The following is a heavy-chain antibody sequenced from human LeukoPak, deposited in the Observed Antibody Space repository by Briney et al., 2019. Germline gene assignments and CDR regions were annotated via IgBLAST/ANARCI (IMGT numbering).Heavy chain of an antibody. CDR3: ARAGYSSRWYSSDAFDI. D-gene: IGHD6-13*01. CDR1: GYTFTSHG. CDR2: ISAYNGNT. Sequence: ASVKVSCKVFGYTFTSHGISWVRQAPGQGREGMGWISAYNGNTNYAKNLQGIVTMTTDTSTSTAYMELRSLRSDDTAVYYCARAGYSSRWYSSDAFDIWGQGTMVTVSP. V-gene: IGHV1-18*01. J-gene: IGHJ3*02.